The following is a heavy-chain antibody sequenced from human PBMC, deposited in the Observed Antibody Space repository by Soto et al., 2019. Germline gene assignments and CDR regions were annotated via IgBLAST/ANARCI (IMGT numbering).Heavy chain of an antibody. V-gene: IGHV3-21*01. Sequence: GGSLRLSCAASGFTFSSYSMNWVRQAPGKGLEWVSSISGSGNYTHYADFLRGRFTISRDNAKTSLYLQMNSLRAEDTAVYYCAREGINNYNEYYFDSWGQGTVVTVSS. D-gene: IGHD4-4*01. CDR3: AREGINNYNEYYFDS. J-gene: IGHJ4*02. CDR2: ISGSGNYT. CDR1: GFTFSSYS.